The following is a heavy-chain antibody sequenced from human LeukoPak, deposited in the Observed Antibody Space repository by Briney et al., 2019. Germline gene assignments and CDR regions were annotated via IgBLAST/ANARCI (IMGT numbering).Heavy chain of an antibody. J-gene: IGHJ4*02. D-gene: IGHD6-13*01. CDR1: GFTFGSCA. Sequence: GGSLRLSCAVSGFTFGSCAMSWVRQAPGKGLEWVANIKQDGSEKYYVDSVKGRFTISRDNAKNSLYLQMNSLRAEDTAVCYCARGVFFDYWGQGTLVTVSS. CDR3: ARGVFFDY. CDR2: IKQDGSEK. V-gene: IGHV3-7*04.